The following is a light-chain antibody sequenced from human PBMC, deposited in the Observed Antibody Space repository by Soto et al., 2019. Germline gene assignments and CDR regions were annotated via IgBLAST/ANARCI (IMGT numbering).Light chain of an antibody. J-gene: IGKJ1*01. CDR1: QSVGGSS. Sequence: PGERATLSCRASQSVGGSSLAWYQQRPGQAPRLLIYDTSTRATGIPDRFSGSGSGTDFTLTISRLEPEDFAVYSCQQYHNSPRTFXQGTKVDIK. CDR3: QQYHNSPRT. V-gene: IGKV3-20*01. CDR2: DTS.